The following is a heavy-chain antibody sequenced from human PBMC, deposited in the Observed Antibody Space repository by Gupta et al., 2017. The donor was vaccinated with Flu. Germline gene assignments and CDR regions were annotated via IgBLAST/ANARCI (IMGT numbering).Heavy chain of an antibody. V-gene: IGHV3-23*01. CDR3: ATSADSSSWYDY. CDR1: GFPFSRYA. CDR2: ISGSGGST. D-gene: IGHD6-13*01. J-gene: IGHJ4*02. Sequence: EVQLLESGGGLVQPGGSLRLSCAASGFPFSRYAMSWVRQAPGKGLEGVSAISGSGGSTYYADSVKGRFTISRDNSKNTLYLQMNSLRAEDTAVYYCATSADSSSWYDYWGQGTLVTVSS.